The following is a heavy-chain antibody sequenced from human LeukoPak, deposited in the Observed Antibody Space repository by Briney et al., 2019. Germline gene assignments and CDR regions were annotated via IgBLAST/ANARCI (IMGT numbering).Heavy chain of an antibody. D-gene: IGHD3-22*01. Sequence: SETLSLTCAVYGGSFSGYYWRWIRQPPGKGLEWIGEINHSGSTNYNPSLKSRVTISVDTSKNQFSLKLSSVTAADTAVYYCARRLTMIVRGTFDYWGQGTLVTVSS. V-gene: IGHV4-34*01. CDR3: ARRLTMIVRGTFDY. J-gene: IGHJ4*02. CDR2: INHSGST. CDR1: GGSFSGYY.